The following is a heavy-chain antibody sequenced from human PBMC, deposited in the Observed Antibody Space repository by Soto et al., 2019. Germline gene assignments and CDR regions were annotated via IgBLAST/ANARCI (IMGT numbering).Heavy chain of an antibody. CDR1: GFTFSIYA. V-gene: IGHV3-23*01. D-gene: IGHD6-25*01. J-gene: IGHJ4*02. Sequence: EVQLLESGGGLVQPGGSLRLSCADSGFTFSIYAMSWVRQAPGKGLEWVSTISTSGGSTDYADSVKGRFTISRDNSKNTLYLQMNSLRAEDTAVYYCAKVPSAYYFDYWGQGTLVTVSS. CDR3: AKVPSAYYFDY. CDR2: ISTSGGST.